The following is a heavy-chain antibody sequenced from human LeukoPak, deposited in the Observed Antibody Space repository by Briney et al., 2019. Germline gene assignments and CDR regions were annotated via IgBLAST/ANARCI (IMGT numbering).Heavy chain of an antibody. D-gene: IGHD3-10*01. CDR2: ISDGGGST. CDR3: ARYGRPARGVPQRVPFDF. J-gene: IGHJ4*02. Sequence: GRSLIHSFAASGFALRTSVVLGVRRTPGKGLDWISSISDGGGSTYFAASVQGRFIFSRNNSKNTVYLQMNSLRPEDTAIYFCARYGRPARGVPQRVPFDFWGQGTLVTVSS. V-gene: IGHV3-23*01. CDR1: GFALRTSV.